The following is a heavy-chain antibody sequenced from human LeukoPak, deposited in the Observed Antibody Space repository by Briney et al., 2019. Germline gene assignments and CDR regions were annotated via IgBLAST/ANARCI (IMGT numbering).Heavy chain of an antibody. J-gene: IGHJ4*02. CDR1: GGSISSYY. Sequence: KPSETLSLTCTVSGGSISSYYWSWIRRPPGKGLEWIGYIYYSGSTNYNPSLKSRVTISVDTSKNQFSLKLSSVTAADTAVYFCARADSGSYGPVDYWGQGTLVTVSS. CDR3: ARADSGSYGPVDY. V-gene: IGHV4-59*01. D-gene: IGHD1-26*01. CDR2: IYYSGST.